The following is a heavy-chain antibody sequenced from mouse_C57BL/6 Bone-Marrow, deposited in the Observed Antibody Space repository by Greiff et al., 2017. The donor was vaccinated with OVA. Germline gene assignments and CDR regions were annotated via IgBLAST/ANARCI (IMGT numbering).Heavy chain of an antibody. Sequence: EVQLQQSVAELVRPGASVKLSCTASGFNIKNTYMHWVKQRPEQGLEWIGRIDPANDNTKYAPKFQGKATMTADTSSNTAYLQRSSLSSEDTAVYCCARGNYGSSVDAMDDWGQGTAGTVSA. CDR2: IDPANDNT. CDR1: GFNIKNTY. D-gene: IGHD1-1*01. J-gene: IGHJ4*01. V-gene: IGHV14-3*01. CDR3: ARGNYGSSVDAMDD.